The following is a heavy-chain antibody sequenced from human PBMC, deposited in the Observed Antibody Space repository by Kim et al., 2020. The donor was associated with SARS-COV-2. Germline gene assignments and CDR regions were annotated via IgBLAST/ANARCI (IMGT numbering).Heavy chain of an antibody. CDR2: T. J-gene: IGHJ4*02. V-gene: IGHV3-15*01. D-gene: IGHD3-10*01. Sequence: TDYDAPVKGRFTISRDDSKNTLYLQMNSLKTEDTAVYYCTTVGSGSYRVYWGQGTLVTVSS. CDR3: TTVGSGSYRVY.